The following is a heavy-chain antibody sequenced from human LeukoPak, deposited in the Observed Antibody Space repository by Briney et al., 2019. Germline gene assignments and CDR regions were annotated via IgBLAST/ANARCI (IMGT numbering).Heavy chain of an antibody. V-gene: IGHV4-59*11. D-gene: IGHD1-14*01. CDR3: ARGSPVGNS. J-gene: IGHJ4*02. Sequence: SETLSLTCAVSGGSISTPNWWSWIRQPPGKGLEWIGYVYHSGTTHYSPSLESRVTISMDTSKNQFSLKLRSVTAADTAVYYCARGSPVGNSWGQGTLVTVSS. CDR1: GGSISTPNW. CDR2: VYHSGTT.